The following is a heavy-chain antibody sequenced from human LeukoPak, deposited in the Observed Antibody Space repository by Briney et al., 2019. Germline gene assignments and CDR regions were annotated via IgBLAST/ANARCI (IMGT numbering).Heavy chain of an antibody. CDR1: GFTFSNAW. CDR2: ISRTSTNI. CDR3: ATNPARAYFDN. V-gene: IGHV3-48*02. J-gene: IGHJ4*02. Sequence: QTGGSLRLSCAASGFTFSNAWMSWVRQAPGKGLEWVSYISRTSTNIYYADSVKGRFTISRDNAMNSLHLQMNSLRDEDTAVYYCATNPARAYFDNWGQGALVTVSS.